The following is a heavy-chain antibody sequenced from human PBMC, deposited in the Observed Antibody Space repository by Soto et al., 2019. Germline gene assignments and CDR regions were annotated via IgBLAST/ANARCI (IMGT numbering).Heavy chain of an antibody. CDR3: ASNTRYDPPDY. V-gene: IGHV3-23*01. Sequence: EVQLSESGGGLVQPGGSLRLSCAASGFTFSSYAMSWVRQAPGKGLAWVSGISVSGGSTYYADSVKGRFTISRDNSKNTRYLQMNSLRAEDTAVYYCASNTRYDPPDYWGQGTLVTVSS. D-gene: IGHD3-16*01. CDR1: GFTFSSYA. J-gene: IGHJ4*02. CDR2: ISVSGGST.